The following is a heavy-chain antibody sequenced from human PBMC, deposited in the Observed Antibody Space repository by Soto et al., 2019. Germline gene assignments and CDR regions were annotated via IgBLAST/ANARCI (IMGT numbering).Heavy chain of an antibody. CDR3: AKIANNLWFVRFKFDY. V-gene: IGHV3-23*01. Sequence: GGSLRLSCAASGFTFSSYAMSWVRQAPGKGLEWVSAISGSGGSTYYADSVKGRFTISRDNSKNTLYLQMNSLRAEDTAVYYCAKIANNLWFVRFKFDYWGQGTLVTVSS. J-gene: IGHJ4*02. CDR1: GFTFSSYA. CDR2: ISGSGGST. D-gene: IGHD3-10*01.